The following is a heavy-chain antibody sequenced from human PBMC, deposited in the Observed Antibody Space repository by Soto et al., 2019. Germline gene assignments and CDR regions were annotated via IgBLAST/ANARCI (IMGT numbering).Heavy chain of an antibody. CDR1: GFTFRSFT. V-gene: IGHV3-21*01. Sequence: PGGSLRLSCAASGFTFRSFTMNWVRQAPGKGLEWVSTISSNSAYIYYTDALRGRFTISRDNAKNSLHLQMNSLRAEDTAVHYCTRDASRDSGARGWFDPWGPGTLVTVSS. CDR3: TRDASRDSGARGWFDP. J-gene: IGHJ5*02. D-gene: IGHD6-25*01. CDR2: ISSNSAYI.